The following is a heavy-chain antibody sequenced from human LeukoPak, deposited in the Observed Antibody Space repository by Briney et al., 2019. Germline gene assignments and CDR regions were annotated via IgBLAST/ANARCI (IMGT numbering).Heavy chain of an antibody. CDR2: MNPNSGNT. CDR3: ARVSNSSPTFDY. Sequence: ASVKVSCKASGYTFTSYDINWVRQATGQGLEWMGWMNPNSGNTGYAQKFQGRVTMTRDTSISTAYMELSRLRSDDTAVYYCARVSNSSPTFDYWGQGTLVTVSS. V-gene: IGHV1-8*02. J-gene: IGHJ4*02. D-gene: IGHD6-13*01. CDR1: GYTFTSYD.